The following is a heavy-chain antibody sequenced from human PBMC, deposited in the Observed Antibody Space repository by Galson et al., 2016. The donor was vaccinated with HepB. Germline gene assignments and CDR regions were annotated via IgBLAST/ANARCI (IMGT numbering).Heavy chain of an antibody. CDR3: ARDSGYCSGGSCYGDAFDV. CDR1: GFTFSSYT. D-gene: IGHD2-15*01. V-gene: IGHV3-7*01. CDR2: IRQDGNEK. Sequence: LSCAASGFTFSSYTMTWVRQTPGKGLEWVANIRQDGNEKYHAEFVKGRFTISRDNAKNSLYLQMSGLRPEDTAVYYCARDSGYCSGGSCYGDAFDVWGQGAMVTVSS. J-gene: IGHJ3*01.